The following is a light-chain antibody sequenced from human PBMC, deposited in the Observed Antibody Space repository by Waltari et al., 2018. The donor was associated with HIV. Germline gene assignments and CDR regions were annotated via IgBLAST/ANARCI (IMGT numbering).Light chain of an antibody. CDR3: CSYARSGIP. CDR1: SSAVSGSKL. J-gene: IGLJ2*01. Sequence: QAPLTQPRSVPGAPGHSVTISCTRISSAVSGSKLVSWYQYHPGKAPKLIIYEVSKRPSGVSNRFSGSKSGNTASLTVSGLQAEDEAHYYCCSYARSGIPFGGGTKLTVL. CDR2: EVS. V-gene: IGLV2-23*02.